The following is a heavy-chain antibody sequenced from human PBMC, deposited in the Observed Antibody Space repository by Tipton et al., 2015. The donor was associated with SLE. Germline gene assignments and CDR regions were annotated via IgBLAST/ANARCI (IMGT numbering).Heavy chain of an antibody. D-gene: IGHD6-19*01. CDR1: GASTNTKY. J-gene: IGHJ5*02. V-gene: IGHV4-59*13. CDR2: ANRNEGT. Sequence: TLSLTCTVSGASTNTKYWTWIRQSPGKGLEWIGYANRNEGTKIKSSLERRVTISLDTSRSQFSLRLSSVTAADTAIYYCARDASGGYNGFDPWGQGAPVTVSS. CDR3: ARDASGGYNGFDP.